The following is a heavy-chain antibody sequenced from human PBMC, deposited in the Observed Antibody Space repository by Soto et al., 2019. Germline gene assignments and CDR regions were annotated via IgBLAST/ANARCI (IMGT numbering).Heavy chain of an antibody. J-gene: IGHJ6*03. CDR1: GFTFSSYG. D-gene: IGHD2-8*01. Sequence: GGSLRLSCAASGFTFSSYGMHWVRQAPGKGLEWVAVISYDGSNKYYADSVKGRFTISRDNSKNTLYLQMNSLRAEDTAVYYCAKISGMQYYYYMDVWGKGTTVTVSS. CDR2: ISYDGSNK. CDR3: AKISGMQYYYYMDV. V-gene: IGHV3-30*18.